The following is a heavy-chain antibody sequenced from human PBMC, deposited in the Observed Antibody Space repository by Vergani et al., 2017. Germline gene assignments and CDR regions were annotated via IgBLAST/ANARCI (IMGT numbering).Heavy chain of an antibody. CDR2: ISSSSGDK. J-gene: IGHJ5*01. D-gene: IGHD3-9*01. V-gene: IGHV3-23*01. CDR3: ARARCIETCYMSNWLDS. Sequence: EVQLLESGGGLIHPGASLTLSCAASGFSFRSYAMGWVRQAPGKGLEWVSLISSSSGDKYYADFVKGRFTISRDNAQNTLYLQMNSLRVEDTGVYYCARARCIETCYMSNWLDSWGQGTLVTVSS. CDR1: GFSFRSYA.